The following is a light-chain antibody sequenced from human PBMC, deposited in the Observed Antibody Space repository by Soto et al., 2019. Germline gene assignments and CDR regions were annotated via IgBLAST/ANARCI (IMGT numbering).Light chain of an antibody. CDR3: KQSYSILIT. Sequence: AIQMPQSPSSLSASVGASFTITGRASQGIRNDLGWYQQRPGKAPKLLIYAASSLRSGVPSRFSGSGSGTDFTLTISSLQPEEFATYYCKQSYSILITFGQGTRLEIK. CDR2: AAS. CDR1: QGIRND. V-gene: IGKV1-6*01. J-gene: IGKJ5*01.